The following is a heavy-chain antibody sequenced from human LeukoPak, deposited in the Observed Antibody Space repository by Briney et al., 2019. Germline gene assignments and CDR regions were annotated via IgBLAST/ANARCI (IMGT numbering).Heavy chain of an antibody. CDR2: ISYVGSNK. D-gene: IGHD5-12*01. CDR3: AREGSDIVATYFFDY. V-gene: IGHV3-30*04. J-gene: IGHJ4*02. Sequence: GGSLRLSCAASGFTFSSYAMHWVRQAPGKGLEWVAVISYVGSNKYYADSVKGRFTISRDNSKNTLYLQMNSLRAEDTAVYYCAREGSDIVATYFFDYWGQGTLVTVSS. CDR1: GFTFSSYA.